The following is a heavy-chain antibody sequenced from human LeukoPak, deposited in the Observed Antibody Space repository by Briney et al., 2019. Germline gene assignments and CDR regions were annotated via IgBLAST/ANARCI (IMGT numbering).Heavy chain of an antibody. CDR3: ARVGLGATDYYYYYYMDV. D-gene: IGHD1-26*01. CDR1: GFTFSSYG. V-gene: IGHV3-30*02. J-gene: IGHJ6*03. CDR2: IRYDGSNK. Sequence: GGSLRLSCAASGFTFSSYGMHWVRQAPGKGLEWVAFIRYDGSNKYYADSVKGRFTISRDNSKNTLYLQMNSLRSEDTAVYYCARVGLGATDYYYYYYMDVWGKGTTVTVSS.